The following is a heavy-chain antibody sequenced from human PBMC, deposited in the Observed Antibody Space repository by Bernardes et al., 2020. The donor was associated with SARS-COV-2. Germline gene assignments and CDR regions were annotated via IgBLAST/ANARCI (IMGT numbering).Heavy chain of an antibody. CDR2: VSGSGIT. CDR3: TREVLRTIHALVPRDSFDI. D-gene: IGHD2-8*02. V-gene: IGHV4-61*02. J-gene: IGHJ3*02. Sequence: SETLSLTCTVSGGSISSSNYYWNWIRQPAGKGLEWIGRVSGSGITNYNPSLKSQITMSLDTSTGQFSLQLRSVTAADTAVYYCTREVLRTIHALVPRDSFDIWGQGTKVTVSS. CDR1: GGSISSSNYY.